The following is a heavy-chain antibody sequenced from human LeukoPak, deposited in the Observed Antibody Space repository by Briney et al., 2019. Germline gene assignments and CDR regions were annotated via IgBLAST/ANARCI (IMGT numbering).Heavy chain of an antibody. V-gene: IGHV3-21*01. J-gene: IGHJ4*02. D-gene: IGHD6-13*01. Sequence: GGSLRLSCAASGFTFSSYSMNWVRQAPGKGLEWVSSISSSSSYIYYADSVKGRFTISRDNAKNSLYLQMNSLRAEDTAVYYCARDLKGIAAGLDYWGQGTLVTGSS. CDR3: ARDLKGIAAGLDY. CDR1: GFTFSSYS. CDR2: ISSSSSYI.